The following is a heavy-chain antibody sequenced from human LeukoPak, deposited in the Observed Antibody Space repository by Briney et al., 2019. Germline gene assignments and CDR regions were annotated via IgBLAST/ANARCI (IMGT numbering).Heavy chain of an antibody. CDR3: ARERYGPKHFDY. V-gene: IGHV1-18*01. Sequence: ASVKVPCKASGYTFTSYGISWVRQAPGQGLEWMGWISAYNGNTNYAQKLQGRVTMTTDTSTSTAYMELRSLRSDDTAVYYCARERYGPKHFDYWGQGTLVTVSS. D-gene: IGHD1-14*01. CDR2: ISAYNGNT. CDR1: GYTFTSYG. J-gene: IGHJ4*02.